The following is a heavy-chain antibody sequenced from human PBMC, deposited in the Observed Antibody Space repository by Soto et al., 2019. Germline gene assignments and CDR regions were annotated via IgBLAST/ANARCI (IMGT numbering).Heavy chain of an antibody. CDR2: ISSSGSTI. D-gene: IGHD6-6*01. V-gene: IGHV3-48*03. Sequence: VQLVESGGGLVQPGGSLRLSCAASGFTFSSYEMNWVRQAPGKGLEWVSYISSSGSTIYYADSVKGRFTISRDNAKNSLYLQMNSLRAEDTAVYYCARGPAARPGPNWFDPWGQGTLVTVSS. J-gene: IGHJ5*02. CDR1: GFTFSSYE. CDR3: ARGPAARPGPNWFDP.